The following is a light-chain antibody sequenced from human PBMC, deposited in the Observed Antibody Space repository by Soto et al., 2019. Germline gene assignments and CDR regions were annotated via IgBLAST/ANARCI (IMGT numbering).Light chain of an antibody. V-gene: IGKV4-1*01. CDR1: QSVLYSSNNKNY. CDR2: WAS. J-gene: IGKJ2*01. CDR3: QQYESTPPT. Sequence: IVMTQSPDSLAVSLGERATINCKSSQSVLYSSNNKNYLAWYQQRPGQPPKLLIYWASTRESGVPDRFSSSGSGTDFTLTITSLQAEEVAVYYCQQYESTPPTFGQGTKLEIK.